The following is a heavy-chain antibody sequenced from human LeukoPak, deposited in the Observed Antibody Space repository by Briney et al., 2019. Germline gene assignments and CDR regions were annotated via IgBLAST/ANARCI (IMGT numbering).Heavy chain of an antibody. D-gene: IGHD2-15*01. CDR1: GYTFTSYG. CDR2: ISAYNGNI. J-gene: IGHJ5*02. Sequence: ASVKVSCKASGYTFTSYGISWVRQAPGQGLEWMGWISAYNGNINYAQKLQGRVTMTTDTSTSTAYMELRSLRSDDTAVYYCARDSDIYCSGGSCLWFDPWGQGTLVTVSS. CDR3: ARDSDIYCSGGSCLWFDP. V-gene: IGHV1-18*01.